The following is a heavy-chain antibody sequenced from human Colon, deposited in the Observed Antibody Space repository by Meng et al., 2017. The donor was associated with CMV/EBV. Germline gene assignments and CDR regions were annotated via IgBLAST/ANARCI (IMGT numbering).Heavy chain of an antibody. J-gene: IGHJ6*02. CDR3: ARDNYYGMDV. V-gene: IGHV3-74*01. Sequence: GESLKISCAASGFTFSSYWMHWVRQAPGKGLVWVSRLKSDGSSTTYADSVKGRFTISRDNAKNTLYLQMNSLRGEDTAEYYGARDNYYGMDVWGQGTTVTVXS. CDR2: LKSDGSST. CDR1: GFTFSSYW.